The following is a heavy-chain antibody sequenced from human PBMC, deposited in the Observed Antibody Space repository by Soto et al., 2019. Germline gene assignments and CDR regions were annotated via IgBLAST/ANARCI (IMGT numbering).Heavy chain of an antibody. D-gene: IGHD3-10*01. CDR1: GFTFSSYA. Sequence: QVQLVESGGGVVQPGRSLRLSCAASGFTFSSYAMHWVRQAPGKGLEWVAVISYDGSNKYHADSVKGRFTISRDNSKNTLYLQTNSLRAEDTAVYYCARAITMVRGAIDYWGQGTLVTVSS. V-gene: IGHV3-30-3*01. CDR2: ISYDGSNK. CDR3: ARAITMVRGAIDY. J-gene: IGHJ4*02.